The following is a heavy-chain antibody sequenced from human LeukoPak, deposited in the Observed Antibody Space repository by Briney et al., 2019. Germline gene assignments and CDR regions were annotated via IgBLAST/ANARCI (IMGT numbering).Heavy chain of an antibody. Sequence: PGGSLRLSCAVSGFTFSSYEMNWVRQAPGKGLEWVSYISSSGFNIYYADSVKGRFTISRDNSKNTLYLQMNSLRAEDTAVYYCARGDGKSLSFDYWGQGTLVTVSS. CDR1: GFTFSSYE. J-gene: IGHJ4*02. V-gene: IGHV3-48*03. CDR2: ISSSGFNI. D-gene: IGHD2-21*02. CDR3: ARGDGKSLSFDY.